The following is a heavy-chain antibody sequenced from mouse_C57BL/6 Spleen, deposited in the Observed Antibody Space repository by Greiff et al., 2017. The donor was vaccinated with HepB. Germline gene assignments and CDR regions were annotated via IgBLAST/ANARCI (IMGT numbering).Heavy chain of an antibody. J-gene: IGHJ1*03. CDR3: ASESNYVGWYNDV. CDR1: GYSFTSYY. V-gene: IGHV1-31*01. D-gene: IGHD2-5*01. CDR2: IYPYNGVS. Sequence: VQLQQSGPELVKPGASVKMSCKASGYSFTSYYMHWVKQSHGNVLEWIGYIYPYNGVSSYNQKFKGKATLTVDKSSSTAYMELRSLTSEDSAVYYCASESNYVGWYNDVWGKGTTLTVSS.